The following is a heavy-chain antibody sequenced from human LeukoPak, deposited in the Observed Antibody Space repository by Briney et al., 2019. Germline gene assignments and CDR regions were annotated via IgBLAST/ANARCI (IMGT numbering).Heavy chain of an antibody. D-gene: IGHD3-22*01. CDR1: GFSFSSHG. CDR2: ISSSGRTI. Sequence: GGSLRLSCAASGFSFSSHGMNWVRQAPGKGLERVSYISSSGRTIYYADSVKGRFTISRDNAKNSLYLQMNSLRAEDMAVYYCARGAYYYDSSGYYYRQYFHHWGQGTLLTVSS. CDR3: ARGAYYYDSSGYYYRQYFHH. J-gene: IGHJ1*01. V-gene: IGHV3-48*04.